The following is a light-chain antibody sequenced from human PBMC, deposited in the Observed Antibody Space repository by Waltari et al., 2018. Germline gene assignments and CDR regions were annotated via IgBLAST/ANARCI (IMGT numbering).Light chain of an antibody. CDR2: KDR. Sequence: SYELTQPPSVSVSPGQTARITCSGDALPQQYVYWYQQKAGQAPILVRYKDRERPSGIPERFSGSSSGTTVTLTISGVQAEDEADYYCQSGDNSGTNRVLFGGGTKLTVL. CDR3: QSGDNSGTNRVL. J-gene: IGLJ2*01. CDR1: ALPQQY. V-gene: IGLV3-25*03.